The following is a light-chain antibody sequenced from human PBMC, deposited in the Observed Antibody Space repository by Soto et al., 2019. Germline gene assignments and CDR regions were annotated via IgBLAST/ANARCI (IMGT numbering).Light chain of an antibody. CDR1: QYISSW. CDR2: AAS. J-gene: IGKJ2*01. V-gene: IGKV1-12*01. Sequence: DIQMTQSPSSVSASVGDRVTITRRASQYISSWLAWYQQKPGKAPQLLIYAASSLQSGVPSRFSGSGSGTDFTLTISSLQPEDFATYYCLQSNSFPHTFGQGTKLEIK. CDR3: LQSNSFPHT.